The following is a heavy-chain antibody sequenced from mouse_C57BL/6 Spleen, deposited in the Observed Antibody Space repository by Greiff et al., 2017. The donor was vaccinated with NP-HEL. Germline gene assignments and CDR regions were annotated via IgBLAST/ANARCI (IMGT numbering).Heavy chain of an antibody. V-gene: IGHV1-55*01. Sequence: QVQLQQPGAELVKPGASVKMSCKASGYTFTSYWITWVKQRPGQGLEWIGDIYPGSGSTNYNEKFKSKATPTVDTSSSTAYMQLSSLTSEDSAVYYCARSGSSGRYYYAMDYWGQGTSVTVSS. CDR1: GYTFTSYW. J-gene: IGHJ4*01. CDR3: ARSGSSGRYYYAMDY. CDR2: IYPGSGST. D-gene: IGHD3-2*02.